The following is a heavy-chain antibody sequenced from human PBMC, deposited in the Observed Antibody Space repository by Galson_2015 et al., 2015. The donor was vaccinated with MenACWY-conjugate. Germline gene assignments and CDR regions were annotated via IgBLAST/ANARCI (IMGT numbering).Heavy chain of an antibody. V-gene: IGHV3-30*04. Sequence: SLRLSCAASGFTFSSYAMHWVRQAPGKGLEWVAVISYDGSNKYYADSVKGRFTISRDNSKNTLYLQMNSLRAEDTAVYYCARAFYRYSYGTGGLDYWGQGTLVTVSS. D-gene: IGHD5-18*01. CDR2: ISYDGSNK. CDR1: GFTFSSYA. J-gene: IGHJ4*02. CDR3: ARAFYRYSYGTGGLDY.